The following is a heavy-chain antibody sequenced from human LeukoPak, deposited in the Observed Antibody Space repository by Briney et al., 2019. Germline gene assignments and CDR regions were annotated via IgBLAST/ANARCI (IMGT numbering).Heavy chain of an antibody. J-gene: IGHJ4*02. CDR2: ISTSSSTI. V-gene: IGHV3-48*02. CDR3: VLGSPFDY. CDR1: VFSFSVYS. D-gene: IGHD3-10*01. Sequence: GGSLRLSCAASVFSFSVYSMNWVCQAPGKGLEWVSHISTSSSTIYYADSVKGRFTISRDNAKNSLSLQMNSLRDEDTAVYYCVLGSPFDYWGQGTLVTVSS.